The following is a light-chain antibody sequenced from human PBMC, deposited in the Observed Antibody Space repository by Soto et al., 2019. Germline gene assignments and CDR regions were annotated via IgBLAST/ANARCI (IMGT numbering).Light chain of an antibody. V-gene: IGKV3-15*01. CDR3: QQYNNWPPWT. CDR2: GAS. Sequence: EIVMTQSPATLSVSPGERATLSCRASQSVSSNLAWYQKKPGQAPRLLIYGASTRATGNPARFSGSGSGTEFTLTISSLQSEDFAVYYCQQYNNWPPWTFGQGTKVEIK. CDR1: QSVSSN. J-gene: IGKJ1*01.